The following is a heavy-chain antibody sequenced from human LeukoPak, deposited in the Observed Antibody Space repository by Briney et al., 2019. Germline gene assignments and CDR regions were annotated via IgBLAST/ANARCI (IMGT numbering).Heavy chain of an antibody. Sequence: SETLSLTCTVSGGSFSSHFWSWIRQPPGKRLEWIGDIYYTGNTNYNPSLKSRVTISVDTSKNQFSLRLRSVTAADTAVYYCATSPGYSSSWYGNFQHWGQGTLVTVSS. CDR3: ATSPGYSSSWYGNFQH. CDR2: IYYTGNT. D-gene: IGHD6-13*01. CDR1: GGSFSSHF. J-gene: IGHJ1*01. V-gene: IGHV4-59*11.